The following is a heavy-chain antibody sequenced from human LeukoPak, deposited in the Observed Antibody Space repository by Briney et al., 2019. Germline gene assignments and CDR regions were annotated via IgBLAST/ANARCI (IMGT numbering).Heavy chain of an antibody. V-gene: IGHV4-34*01. J-gene: IGHJ4*02. CDR3: ARHYYESSGYSRGFSY. CDR1: GGSFSGYY. Sequence: SETLSLTCAVYGGSFSGYYWSWIRQPPGKGLEWIGEINHSGSTNYNPSLKSRVTISVDTSKNQFSLKLSSVTAADTSVYYCARHYYESSGYSRGFSYWGQGTLVTVSS. CDR2: INHSGST. D-gene: IGHD3-22*01.